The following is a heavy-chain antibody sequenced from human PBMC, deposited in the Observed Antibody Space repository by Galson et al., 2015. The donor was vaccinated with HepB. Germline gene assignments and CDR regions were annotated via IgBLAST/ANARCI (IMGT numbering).Heavy chain of an antibody. CDR3: AKDIYFYDSSGYDYYYYGVDV. D-gene: IGHD3-22*01. V-gene: IGHV1-69*13. J-gene: IGHJ6*02. CDR1: GGILSTYS. Sequence: SVKVSCKVSGGILSTYSITWVRQVPGQGLEWMGGILPIFGSAKYAQKFQGRVTITADESTSTAYMELSSLRSEDTAVYYCAKDIYFYDSSGYDYYYYGVDVWGQGTTVTVSS. CDR2: ILPIFGSA.